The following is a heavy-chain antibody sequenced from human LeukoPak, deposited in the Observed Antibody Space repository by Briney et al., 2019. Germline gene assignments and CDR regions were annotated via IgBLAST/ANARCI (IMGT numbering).Heavy chain of an antibody. V-gene: IGHV1-69*06. CDR1: GGTFSSYA. CDR3: GRATRIVGGDRQVFDM. J-gene: IGHJ3*02. D-gene: IGHD1-26*01. Sequence: GASVNVSCKPSGGTFSSYAISWVRQAPGQGLECMGRIIHIFGTANYAQKFQGRVTITADKSTSTAYMELSGLRSDDTAVYYCGRATRIVGGDRQVFDMWGHGTMVTVSS. CDR2: IIHIFGTA.